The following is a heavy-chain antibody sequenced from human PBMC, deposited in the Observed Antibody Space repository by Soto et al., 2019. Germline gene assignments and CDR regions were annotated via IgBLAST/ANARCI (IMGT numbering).Heavy chain of an antibody. CDR3: ARVGSGGTGDC. V-gene: IGHV3-21*01. J-gene: IGHJ4*02. Sequence: GGSLRLSCAASGFTFSSYSMNWVRQAPGKGLEWVSSTSSSSSYIYYADSVKGRFTISRDNAKNSLYLQMNSLRAEDTAVYYCARVGSGGTGDCWGQGTLVTVSS. CDR2: TSSSSSYI. D-gene: IGHD2-15*01. CDR1: GFTFSSYS.